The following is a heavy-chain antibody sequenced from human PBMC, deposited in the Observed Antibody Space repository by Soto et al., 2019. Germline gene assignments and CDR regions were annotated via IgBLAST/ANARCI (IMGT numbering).Heavy chain of an antibody. J-gene: IGHJ4*02. CDR3: AHSRNLITEDAQVGDFDY. CDR1: GFSLTTDGVG. V-gene: IGHV2-5*02. Sequence: QITLKESGPTLVRPTQTLTLTCSFSGFSLTTDGVGVGWVRQPPGEALEWLALIYWDDDERYSPSLKTRLTXXXXXXXXXXXXXXXXXXXXXXXXXYCAHSRNLITEDAQVGDFDYWGQGTLVTVSS. CDR2: IYWDDDE. D-gene: IGHD3-10*01.